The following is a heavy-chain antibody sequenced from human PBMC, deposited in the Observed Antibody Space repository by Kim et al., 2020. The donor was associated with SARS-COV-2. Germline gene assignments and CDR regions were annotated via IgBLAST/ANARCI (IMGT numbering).Heavy chain of an antibody. J-gene: IGHJ4*02. D-gene: IGHD3-10*01. V-gene: IGHV3-21*01. CDR2: INGSNDYI. CDR1: GFTFSSYS. Sequence: GGSLRLSCAASGFTFSSYSMNWVLQAPGKGLEWVSSINGSNDYIYYADSVRGRFTISRDNAKNSLYLQMNSLRAEDTAVYYCARDRHYYYGSGTFPPDYWGQGTLLIVSS. CDR3: ARDRHYYYGSGTFPPDY.